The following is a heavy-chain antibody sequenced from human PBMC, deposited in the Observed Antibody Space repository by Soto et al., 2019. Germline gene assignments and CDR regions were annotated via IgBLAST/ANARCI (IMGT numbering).Heavy chain of an antibody. CDR2: IIPIFGTA. D-gene: IGHD6-13*01. J-gene: IGHJ6*02. CDR1: GGTFSSYA. CDR3: ARSAAGYYYYGMDV. Sequence: ASVKVSCKASGGTFSSYAISWVRQAPGQGLEWMGGIIPIFGTANYAQKFQGRVTITADESTSTAYMELSSLRSEDTAVYYCARSAAGYYYYGMDVWGQGTTVTVSS. V-gene: IGHV1-69*13.